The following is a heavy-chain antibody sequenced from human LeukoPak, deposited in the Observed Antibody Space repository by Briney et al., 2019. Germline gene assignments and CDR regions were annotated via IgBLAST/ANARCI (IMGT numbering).Heavy chain of an antibody. CDR1: GFTFGDYA. V-gene: IGHV3-49*04. D-gene: IGHD2-2*01. Sequence: GGSPRLSCTASGFTFGDYAMSWVRQAPGKGLEWVGFIRSKAYGGTTEYAASVKGRFTISRDDSKSIAYLQMNSLKTEDTAVYYCTSLFLGYCSSTSCPLFDYWGQGTLVTVSS. J-gene: IGHJ4*02. CDR2: IRSKAYGGTT. CDR3: TSLFLGYCSSTSCPLFDY.